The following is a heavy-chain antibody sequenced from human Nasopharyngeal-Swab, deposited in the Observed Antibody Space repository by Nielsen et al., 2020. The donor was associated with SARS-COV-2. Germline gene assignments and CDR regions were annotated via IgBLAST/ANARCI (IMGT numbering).Heavy chain of an antibody. CDR1: GGTFSSYA. CDR2: IIPIFGTA. J-gene: IGHJ5*02. CDR3: ARGSIAAAQNNNWFDP. V-gene: IGHV1-69*13. Sequence: SVKVSCKASGGTFSSYAISWVRQAPGQGLEWMGGIIPIFGTANYAQKFQGRVTITADESTSTAYMELSSPRSEDTAAYYCARGSIAAAQNNNWFDPWGQGTLVTVSS. D-gene: IGHD6-13*01.